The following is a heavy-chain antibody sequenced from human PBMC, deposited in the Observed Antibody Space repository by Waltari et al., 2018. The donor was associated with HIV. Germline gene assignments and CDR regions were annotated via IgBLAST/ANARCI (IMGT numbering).Heavy chain of an antibody. CDR1: GFSLSTSGMC. V-gene: IGHV2-70*01. J-gene: IGHJ4*02. Sequence: QVTLRESGPALVKPTQTLTLTCTFSGFSLSTSGMCVSWIRQPPGKALEWLALIDWDDDKYYSTSLKTRLTISKDTSKNQVVLTMTNMDPVDTATYYCARIRSLEKAVTTGFDYWGQGTLVTVSS. CDR3: ARIRSLEKAVTTGFDY. CDR2: IDWDDDK. D-gene: IGHD4-17*01.